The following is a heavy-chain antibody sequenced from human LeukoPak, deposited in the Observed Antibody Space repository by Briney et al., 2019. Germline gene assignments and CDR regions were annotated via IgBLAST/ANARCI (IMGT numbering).Heavy chain of an antibody. V-gene: IGHV1-24*01. CDR2: FDPEDGET. D-gene: IGHD6-13*01. CDR1: GYTFTRHD. CDR3: ATQLIAAAYDY. J-gene: IGHJ4*02. Sequence: ASVKVSCKASGYTFTRHDVNWVRQATGQGLEWMGGFDPEDGETIYAQKFQGRVTMTEDTSTDTAYMELSSLRSEDTAVYYCATQLIAAAYDYWGQGTLVTVSS.